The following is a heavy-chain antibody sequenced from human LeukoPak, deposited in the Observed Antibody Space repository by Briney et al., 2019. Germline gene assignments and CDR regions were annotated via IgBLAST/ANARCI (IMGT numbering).Heavy chain of an antibody. J-gene: IGHJ6*02. Sequence: ASVKVSYKASGYTFTSYGISWVRQAPGQGLEWMGWISAYNGNTNYAQKLQGRVTMTTDTSTSTAYMELRSLRSDDTAVYYCARGIAAAGSYYYYGMDVWGQGTTVTVSS. CDR2: ISAYNGNT. D-gene: IGHD6-13*01. CDR3: ARGIAAAGSYYYYGMDV. CDR1: GYTFTSYG. V-gene: IGHV1-18*01.